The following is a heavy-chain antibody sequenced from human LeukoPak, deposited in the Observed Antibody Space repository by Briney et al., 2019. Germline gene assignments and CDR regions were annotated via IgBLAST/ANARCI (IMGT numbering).Heavy chain of an antibody. D-gene: IGHD6-13*01. CDR2: ISSSSFKI. Sequence: SGGSLRLSCAASEFTFVRYAMNWVHQAPGKGLEWVSYISSSSFKIGYADSVKGRFTISRDNSKNSLYLQMDSLRVEDTAVYYCVRDPSYGSSWYYYMDVWGKGTTVTVSS. CDR3: VRDPSYGSSWYYYMDV. J-gene: IGHJ6*03. V-gene: IGHV3-48*04. CDR1: EFTFVRYA.